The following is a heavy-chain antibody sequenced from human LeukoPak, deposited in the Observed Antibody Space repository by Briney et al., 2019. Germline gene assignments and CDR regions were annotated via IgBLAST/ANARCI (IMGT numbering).Heavy chain of an antibody. Sequence: ASVKVSCKASGYTFTSYGISWVRQAPGQGLEWMGWISAYNGNTNYAQKLQGRVTMTTDTSTSTAYMELRSLRSDDTAVYYCASSLTPPRRYCSGGSCYYYYGMDVWGQGTTVTVSS. D-gene: IGHD2-15*01. CDR3: ASSLTPPRRYCSGGSCYYYYGMDV. CDR2: ISAYNGNT. V-gene: IGHV1-18*01. CDR1: GYTFTSYG. J-gene: IGHJ6*02.